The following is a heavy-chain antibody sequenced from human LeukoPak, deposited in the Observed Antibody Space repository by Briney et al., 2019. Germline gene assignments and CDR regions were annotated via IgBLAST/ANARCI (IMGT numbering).Heavy chain of an antibody. Sequence: SETLSLTCTVSGGSISSSSYYWGWIRQPAGKELEWIGRIYTSGSTNYNPALKSRVTISVDTSKNQFSLKLSSVSAADTAVYYCARGGDRFDYWGQGTLVTVSS. V-gene: IGHV4-61*02. CDR3: ARGGDRFDY. CDR2: IYTSGST. D-gene: IGHD4-17*01. CDR1: GGSISSSSYY. J-gene: IGHJ4*02.